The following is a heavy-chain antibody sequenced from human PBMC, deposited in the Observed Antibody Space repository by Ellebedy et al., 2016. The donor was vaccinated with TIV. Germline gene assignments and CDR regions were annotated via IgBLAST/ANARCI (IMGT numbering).Heavy chain of an antibody. J-gene: IGHJ6*02. V-gene: IGHV3-21*01. D-gene: IGHD3-9*01. CDR3: AISIYDNGMDV. CDR2: ISSSSSYI. Sequence: GESLKISXAASGFSFSSYALNWVRQAPGKGLEWVSSISSSSSYIYYADSVKGRFTISRDNAKNSLYLQMNSLRAEDTAVYYCAISIYDNGMDVWGQGTTVTVSS. CDR1: GFSFSSYA.